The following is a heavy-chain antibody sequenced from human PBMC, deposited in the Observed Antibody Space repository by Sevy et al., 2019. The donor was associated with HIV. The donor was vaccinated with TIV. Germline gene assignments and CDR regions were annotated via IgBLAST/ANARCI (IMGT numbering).Heavy chain of an antibody. D-gene: IGHD4-17*01. CDR3: ARDLPPSATTVAHFDC. J-gene: IGHJ4*02. V-gene: IGHV3-48*03. CDR1: GFIFSSYE. Sequence: GGSLRLSCAASGFIFSSYEMNWVRQAPGKGLEWISYISNSGSALYYSDSVKGRFTISRYNAKNSLYLQMNSLRVEDTAVYYCARDLPPSATTVAHFDCWGQGTQVTVSS. CDR2: ISNSGSAL.